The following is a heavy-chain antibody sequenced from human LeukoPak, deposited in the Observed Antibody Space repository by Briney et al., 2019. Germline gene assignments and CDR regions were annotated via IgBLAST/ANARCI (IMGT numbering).Heavy chain of an antibody. V-gene: IGHV1-2*02. D-gene: IGHD3-22*01. CDR3: ARDLHRNYYDSSAPGSS. CDR2: INPNSGGT. Sequence: ASAKVSCKASGYTFTSYYIHWVRQAPGQGLEWMGWINPNSGGTNYAQKFQGRVTMTRDTSISTAYMELSRLRSDDTAVYYCARDLHRNYYDSSAPGSSWGQGTLVTVSS. J-gene: IGHJ4*02. CDR1: GYTFTSYY.